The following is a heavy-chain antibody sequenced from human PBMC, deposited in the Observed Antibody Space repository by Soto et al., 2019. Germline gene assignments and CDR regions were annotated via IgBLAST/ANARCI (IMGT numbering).Heavy chain of an antibody. D-gene: IGHD3-10*01. CDR1: GGSISSSSYY. J-gene: IGHJ5*02. V-gene: IGHV4-39*01. Sequence: PSETLSLTCTVSGGSISSSSYYWGWIRQPPGKGLEWIGSIYYSGSTYYNPSLKSRVTISVDTSKNQFSLKLSSVTAADTAVYYCARQSLSITMVRGVISWFDPWGQGTLVTVSS. CDR3: ARQSLSITMVRGVISWFDP. CDR2: IYYSGST.